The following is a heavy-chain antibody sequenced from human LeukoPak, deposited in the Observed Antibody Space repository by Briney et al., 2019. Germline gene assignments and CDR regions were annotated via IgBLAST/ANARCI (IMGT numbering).Heavy chain of an antibody. J-gene: IGHJ6*03. D-gene: IGHD1-14*01. CDR1: GFTFSSYA. V-gene: IGHV3-30*01. Sequence: GRSLRPSCAPSGFTFSSYAMHSVRQAPGKGLEWVAVISYDGSNKYYADSVKGRFTISRDNSKNTLYLQMDSLRAEDTAVYYCARENLNYYYYYMDVWGKGTTVTVSS. CDR2: ISYDGSNK. CDR3: ARENLNYYYYYMDV.